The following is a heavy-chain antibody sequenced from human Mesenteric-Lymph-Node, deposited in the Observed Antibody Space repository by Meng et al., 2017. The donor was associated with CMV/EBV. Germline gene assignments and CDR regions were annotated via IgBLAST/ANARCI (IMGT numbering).Heavy chain of an antibody. CDR3: AREPETAYLFGELSLLYGMDV. CDR2: IYYSGST. CDR1: GGSISSYY. D-gene: IGHD3-10*01. Sequence: SETLSLTCTVSGGSISSYYWSWIRQPPGKGLEWIGYIYYSGSTNYNPSLKSRVTISVDTSKNQFSLKLSSVTAADTAVYYCAREPETAYLFGELSLLYGMDVWGQGTTVTVSS. J-gene: IGHJ6*02. V-gene: IGHV4-59*01.